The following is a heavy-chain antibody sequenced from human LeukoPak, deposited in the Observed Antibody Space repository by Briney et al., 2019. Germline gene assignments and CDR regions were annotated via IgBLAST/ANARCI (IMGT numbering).Heavy chain of an antibody. V-gene: IGHV3-30*04. Sequence: GGSLRLSCAASGFTFSSYAMHWVRQAPGKGLEWVAVISFDGSNKYYADSVKGRFTISRDNSKNTLYLQMNSLRGEDTAVYYCAKDLARHSRWTTMDYYYGLDVWGQGTTVTVSS. CDR2: ISFDGSNK. D-gene: IGHD3-10*01. CDR1: GFTFSSYA. J-gene: IGHJ6*02. CDR3: AKDLARHSRWTTMDYYYGLDV.